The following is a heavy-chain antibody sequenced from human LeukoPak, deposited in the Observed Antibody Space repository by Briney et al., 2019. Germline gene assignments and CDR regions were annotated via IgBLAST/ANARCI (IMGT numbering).Heavy chain of an antibody. D-gene: IGHD3-22*01. V-gene: IGHV1-2*02. CDR1: GYTFTGYY. J-gene: IGHJ4*02. Sequence: ASVKVSCKASGYTFTGYYMHWVRQAPGQGLEWMGWINPNSGGTNYAQKFQGRVTMTRDTSISTAYMELSRLRSDDTAVYYCARDLLTLSYYYDSSGYPRYFDYWGQGTLVTVSS. CDR2: INPNSGGT. CDR3: ARDLLTLSYYYDSSGYPRYFDY.